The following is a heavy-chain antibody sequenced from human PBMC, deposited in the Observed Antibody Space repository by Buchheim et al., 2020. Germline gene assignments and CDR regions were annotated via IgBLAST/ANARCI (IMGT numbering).Heavy chain of an antibody. V-gene: IGHV3-23*01. CDR3: AKGGYCSSSDCYRAYYYYNMDA. J-gene: IGHJ6*02. Sequence: EVQLLESGGGLVQPGGSLRLSCAASGFTFNNYAMNWVRQVPGKGLEWVSGIIGSGSRTYYADSAKGRLTISRDNSKDTLYLQMNSLRAEDTAVYYCAKGGYCSSSDCYRAYYYYNMDAWGQGTT. CDR2: IIGSGSRT. CDR1: GFTFNNYA. D-gene: IGHD2-2*01.